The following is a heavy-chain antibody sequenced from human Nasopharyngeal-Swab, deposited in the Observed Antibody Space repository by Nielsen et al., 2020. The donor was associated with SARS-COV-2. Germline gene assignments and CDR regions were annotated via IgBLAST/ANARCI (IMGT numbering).Heavy chain of an antibody. CDR2: IYSGGSST. D-gene: IGHD4-17*01. CDR3: AKSTTVTRWGYYYYGMDV. V-gene: IGHV3-23*03. Sequence: WIRQPPGKGLEWVSVIYSGGSSTYYADSVMGRFTISRDNSKNTLYLQMNSLRAEDTAVYYCAKSTTVTRWGYYYYGMDVWGQGTTVTVSS. J-gene: IGHJ6*02.